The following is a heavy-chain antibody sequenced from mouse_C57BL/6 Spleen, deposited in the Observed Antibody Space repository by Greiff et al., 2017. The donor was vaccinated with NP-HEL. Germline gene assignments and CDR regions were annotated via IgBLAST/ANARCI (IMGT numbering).Heavy chain of an antibody. CDR1: GFSLTSYG. CDR2: IWSGGST. Sequence: VKLMESGPGLVQPSQSLSITCTVSGFSLTSYGVHWVRQSPGKGLEWLGVIWSGGSTDYSAAFISRLSISKDNSKSHVFFKMNSLQADDTAIYYCARKGGNGSSYTDYYAMDYWGQGTSVTVSS. CDR3: ARKGGNGSSYTDYYAMDY. V-gene: IGHV2-2*01. J-gene: IGHJ4*01. D-gene: IGHD1-1*01.